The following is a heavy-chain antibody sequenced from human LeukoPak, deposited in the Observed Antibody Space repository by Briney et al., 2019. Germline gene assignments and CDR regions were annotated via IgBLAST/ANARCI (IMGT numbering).Heavy chain of an antibody. V-gene: IGHV4-59*01. CDR2: IYYSGST. Sequence: SETLSLTCTVSGGSISSYYWSWIRQPPGKGLEWIGYIYYSGSTNYNTSLKSRVTISGDTSKNQFSLKLSSVTAADTAVYYCARGLDDILTGYYLDYWGQGTLVTVSS. CDR1: GGSISSYY. CDR3: ARGLDDILTGYYLDY. J-gene: IGHJ4*02. D-gene: IGHD3-9*01.